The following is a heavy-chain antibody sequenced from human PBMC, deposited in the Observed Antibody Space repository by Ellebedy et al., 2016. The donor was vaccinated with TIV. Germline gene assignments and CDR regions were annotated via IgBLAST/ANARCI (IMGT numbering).Heavy chain of an antibody. CDR3: ARALYGSFDY. CDR1: RGSMDSYY. D-gene: IGHD3-16*01. J-gene: IGHJ4*02. V-gene: IGHV4-59*01. CDR2: FYHGGKS. Sequence: MPSETLSLTCTVSRGSMDSYYWSWIRQSPGKGLEWIAYFYHGGKSNYNPTLQSRATISVDTSKSQFSLKVTSVKPADTAIYYRARALYGSFDYWGQGTLVTVSS.